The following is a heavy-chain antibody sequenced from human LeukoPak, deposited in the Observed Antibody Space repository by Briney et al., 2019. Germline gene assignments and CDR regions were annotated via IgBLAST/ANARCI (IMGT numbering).Heavy chain of an antibody. V-gene: IGHV3-9*01. CDR2: LNWNSAAT. J-gene: IGHJ4*02. CDR3: AKDTHVAVTGTFDY. Sequence: PGRSLRLSCAASGFTFDDFAMHWVRHAPGKGMEWVSGLNWNSAATVYADSVKGRFTISRDNAKNSLFLQMNSLGPEDTAMYYCAKDTHVAVTGTFDYWGQGTLVTVSS. D-gene: IGHD6-19*01. CDR1: GFTFDDFA.